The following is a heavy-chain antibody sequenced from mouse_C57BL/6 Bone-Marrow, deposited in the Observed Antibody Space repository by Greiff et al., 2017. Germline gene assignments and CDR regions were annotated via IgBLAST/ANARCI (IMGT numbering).Heavy chain of an antibody. J-gene: IGHJ2*01. D-gene: IGHD1-1*01. CDR2: IYPGDGDT. Sequence: VKLQESGPELVKPGASVKISCKASGYAFSSSWMNWVKQRPGKGLEWIGRIYPGDGDTNYNGKFKGKATVTADKSSSTAYMQLSSLPSEDSAVYFCARSPDYYGSSLFDYWGQGTTLTVSS. V-gene: IGHV1-82*01. CDR3: ARSPDYYGSSLFDY. CDR1: GYAFSSSW.